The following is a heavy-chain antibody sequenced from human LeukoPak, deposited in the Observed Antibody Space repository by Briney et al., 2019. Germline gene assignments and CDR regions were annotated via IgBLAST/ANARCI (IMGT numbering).Heavy chain of an antibody. V-gene: IGHV3-74*01. CDR3: ARSGWPYYFDY. Sequence: PGGSLRLSCAASGFAFSNYWMHWVRQAPGKGLEWVSRLHSNGASTSYADSVRGRFTVSRDTAMNTLYLQMNTLTAEDTAVYYCARSGWPYYFDYWGQGTLVTVSS. J-gene: IGHJ4*02. D-gene: IGHD3-22*01. CDR1: GFAFSNYW. CDR2: LHSNGAST.